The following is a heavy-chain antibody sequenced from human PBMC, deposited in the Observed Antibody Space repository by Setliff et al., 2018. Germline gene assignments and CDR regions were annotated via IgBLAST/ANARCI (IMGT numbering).Heavy chain of an antibody. V-gene: IGHV4-61*02. CDR3: ASLRAPPGDYGDYVDS. J-gene: IGHJ4*02. CDR1: GGSIGRGSRY. D-gene: IGHD4-17*01. Sequence: SETLSLTCTVSGGSIGRGSRYWSWIRQPAGKGLEWIVRIFPSGSTNYNPSLKSRVTISVDTSKNQFSLKLSSVTAADTAVYYCASLRAPPGDYGDYVDSWGQGTLVTVSS. CDR2: IFPSGST.